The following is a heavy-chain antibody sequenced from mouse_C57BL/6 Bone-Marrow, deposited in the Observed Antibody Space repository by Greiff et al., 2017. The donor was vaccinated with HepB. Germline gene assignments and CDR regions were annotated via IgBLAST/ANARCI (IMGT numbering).Heavy chain of an antibody. J-gene: IGHJ3*01. V-gene: IGHV6-3*01. CDR3: TGGSSGSAWFAY. CDR1: GFTFSNYW. D-gene: IGHD3-2*02. Sequence: EVKLEESGGGLVQPGGSMKLSCVASGFTFSNYWMNWVRQSPEKGLEWVAQIRLKSDNYATHYAESVKGRFTISRDDSKSSVYLQMNNLRAEDTGIYYCTGGSSGSAWFAYWGQGTLVTVSA. CDR2: IRLKSDNYAT.